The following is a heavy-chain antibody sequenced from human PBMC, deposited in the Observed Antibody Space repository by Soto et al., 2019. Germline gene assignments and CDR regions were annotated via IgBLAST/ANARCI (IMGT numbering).Heavy chain of an antibody. V-gene: IGHV4-31*03. D-gene: IGHD3-3*01. CDR1: GGSISSGGYY. Sequence: SETLSLTCTVSGGSISSGGYYWSWIRQHPGKGLERIGYIYYSGSTYYNPSLKSRVTISVDTSKNQFSLKLSSVTAADTAVYYCARDKKAVPTRFLEWLVASYGMDVWGQGTTVTVSS. CDR3: ARDKKAVPTRFLEWLVASYGMDV. CDR2: IYYSGST. J-gene: IGHJ6*02.